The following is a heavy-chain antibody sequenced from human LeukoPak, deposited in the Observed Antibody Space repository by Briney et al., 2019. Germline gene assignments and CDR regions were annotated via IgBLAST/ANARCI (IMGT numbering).Heavy chain of an antibody. V-gene: IGHV4-4*07. Sequence: SETLSLTCTVSGGSVSSYYWSWIRQPAGKGLEWIGRIYTSGSTNYNPSLKSRVTMSVDTSKNQFSLKLSSVTAADTAVYYCVRESYVWGSYRYINYFDYWGQGTLVTVSS. CDR2: IYTSGST. CDR3: VRESYVWGSYRYINYFDY. J-gene: IGHJ4*02. D-gene: IGHD3-16*02. CDR1: GGSVSSYY.